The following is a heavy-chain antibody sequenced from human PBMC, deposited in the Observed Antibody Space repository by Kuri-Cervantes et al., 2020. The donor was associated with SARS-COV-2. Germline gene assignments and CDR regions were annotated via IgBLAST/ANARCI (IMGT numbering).Heavy chain of an antibody. V-gene: IGHV3-74*01. CDR1: GFTFSSHW. CDR2: INSDGSST. J-gene: IGHJ4*02. CDR3: ARSIVGATTPGY. Sequence: GESLKISCAASGFTFSSHWMHWVRQAPGKGLVWVSRINSDGSSTSYADSVKGRFTISRDNAKNTLYLQMNSLRAEDTAVYYCARSIVGATTPGYWGQGTLVTVSS. D-gene: IGHD1-26*01.